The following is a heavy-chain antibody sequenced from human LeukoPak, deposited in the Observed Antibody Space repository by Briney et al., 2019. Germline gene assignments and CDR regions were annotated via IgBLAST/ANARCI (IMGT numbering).Heavy chain of an antibody. CDR3: ARKATTGPTKAAFDI. CDR1: GYSISSSNY. J-gene: IGHJ3*02. CDR2: IYYSGSI. D-gene: IGHD4-17*01. Sequence: SETLSLTCAVSGYSISSSNYWAWVRQPPGKGLEWIGHIYYSGSIYYNPSLKSRVTMPVDTSKNQFSLKLSSVTAVDTAVYYCARKATTGPTKAAFDIWGQGTTVTVSS. V-gene: IGHV4-28*05.